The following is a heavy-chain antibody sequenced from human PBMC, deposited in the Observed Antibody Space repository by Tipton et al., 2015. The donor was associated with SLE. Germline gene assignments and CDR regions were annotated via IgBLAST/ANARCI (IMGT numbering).Heavy chain of an antibody. CDR2: INYSGST. J-gene: IGHJ3*01. D-gene: IGHD3-10*01. CDR3: ARGVAHYFDSGSFDV. CDR1: RGSFSGYH. Sequence: LRLSCAMYRGSFSGYHWSWIRQTPGKGLEWIGEINYSGSTNYNPSLKSRATISIDPSRNQLSLNLSSVTAADTAVYFCARGVAHYFDSGSFDVWGQGTLVTVSS. V-gene: IGHV4-34*01.